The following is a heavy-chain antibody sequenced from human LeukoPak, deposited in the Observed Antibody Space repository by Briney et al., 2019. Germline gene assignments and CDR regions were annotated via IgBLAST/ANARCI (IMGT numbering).Heavy chain of an antibody. D-gene: IGHD4-17*01. V-gene: IGHV1-69*04. Sequence: ASVKVSCKASGGTFSSYAISWVRQAPGQGLEWMGRIIPILGIANYAQKFQGRVTITADKSTSTAYMELSSLRSEDTAVYYCAREGYRDYGDYHLRSGDYWGQGTLVTVSS. CDR3: AREGYRDYGDYHLRSGDY. CDR1: GGTFSSYA. CDR2: IIPILGIA. J-gene: IGHJ4*02.